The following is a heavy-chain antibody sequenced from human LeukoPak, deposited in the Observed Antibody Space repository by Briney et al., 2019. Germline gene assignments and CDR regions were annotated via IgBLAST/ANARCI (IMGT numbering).Heavy chain of an antibody. V-gene: IGHV4-38-2*01. J-gene: IGHJ3*02. Sequence: SETLSLTCAVSGYSISSGYYWGWIRQPPGKGLEWIGSIYHSGSTYYNPSLKSRVTISVDTSKNQFSLKLSSVTAADTAVYYCARPAATEDAFDIRGQGTMVTVSS. CDR2: IYHSGST. CDR3: ARPAATEDAFDI. D-gene: IGHD2-2*01. CDR1: GYSISSGYY.